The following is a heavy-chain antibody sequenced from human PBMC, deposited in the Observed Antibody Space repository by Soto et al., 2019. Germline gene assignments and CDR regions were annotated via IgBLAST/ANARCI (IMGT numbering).Heavy chain of an antibody. D-gene: IGHD6-13*01. CDR1: GFTVSSNY. Sequence: HPGGSLRLSCAASGFTVSSNYMNGVRQSPGKGLEWVSVIHRGGNPYYADSVKDRFTISRDDSKNTLYFQMNSLRAEDTAVYYCARGRVAAAVNAFDIWGQGTMVTVSS. CDR3: ARGRVAAAVNAFDI. CDR2: IHRGGNP. V-gene: IGHV3-66*01. J-gene: IGHJ3*02.